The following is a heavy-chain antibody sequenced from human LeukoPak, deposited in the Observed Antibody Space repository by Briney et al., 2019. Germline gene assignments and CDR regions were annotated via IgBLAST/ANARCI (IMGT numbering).Heavy chain of an antibody. CDR2: IFYSGST. V-gene: IGHV4-39*07. J-gene: IGHJ3*02. Sequence: PSETLSLTCTVSGGSISSSSHNWGWIRQPPGKGLEWIGNIFYSGSTSYNPSLTSRVRMSVDTSKSQFSLKLSPVTAADTAVYYCARGFTAFDIWGQGTMVTVSS. CDR3: ARGFTAFDI. CDR1: GGSISSSSHN.